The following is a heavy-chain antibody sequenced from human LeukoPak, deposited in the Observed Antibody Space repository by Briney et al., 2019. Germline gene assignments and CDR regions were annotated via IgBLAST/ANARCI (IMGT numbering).Heavy chain of an antibody. CDR2: ISYDGSNK. CDR1: GFTFSSYA. J-gene: IGHJ4*02. D-gene: IGHD5-24*01. CDR3: AKSPYNDYFDY. V-gene: IGHV3-30*09. Sequence: GRSLRLSCAASGFTFSSYAMHWVRQAPGKGLEWVAVISYDGSNKYYADSVKGRFAISRDNSKNTLYLQMNSLRAEDTAVYYCAKSPYNDYFDYWGQGTLVTVSS.